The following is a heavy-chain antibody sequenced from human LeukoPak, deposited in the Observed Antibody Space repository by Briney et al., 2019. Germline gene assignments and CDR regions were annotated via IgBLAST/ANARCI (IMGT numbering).Heavy chain of an antibody. V-gene: IGHV3-48*02. CDR3: AREGQYYDILTGYYSGYYFDY. CDR2: ISSSSSTI. Sequence: PGGSLRVSCAASGFTFSSYSMNWVRQAPGKGLEWVSYISSSSSTIYYADSVKGRFTISRDNAKNSLYLQMNSLRDEDTAVYYCAREGQYYDILTGYYSGYYFDYWGQGTLVTVSS. D-gene: IGHD3-9*01. J-gene: IGHJ4*02. CDR1: GFTFSSYS.